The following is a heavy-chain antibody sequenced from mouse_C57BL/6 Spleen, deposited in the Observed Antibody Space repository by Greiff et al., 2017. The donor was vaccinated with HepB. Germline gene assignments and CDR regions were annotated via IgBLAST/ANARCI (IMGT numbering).Heavy chain of an antibody. CDR1: GFTFSSYA. J-gene: IGHJ1*03. D-gene: IGHD1-1*01. CDR2: ISDGGSYT. V-gene: IGHV5-4*01. Sequence: EVQVVESGGGLVKPGGSLKLSCAASGFTFSSYAMSWVRQTPAKRLEWVATISDGGSYTYYPDNVKGRFTISRDNAKNNLYLQMSHLKSEDTAMYYCARGVVAHWYFDVWGTGTTVTVSS. CDR3: ARGVVAHWYFDV.